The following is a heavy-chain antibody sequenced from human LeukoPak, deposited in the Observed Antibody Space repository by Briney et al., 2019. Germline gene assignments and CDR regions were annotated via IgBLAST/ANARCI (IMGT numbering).Heavy chain of an antibody. CDR2: ISSNGGST. CDR1: GFTFSSYA. V-gene: IGHV3-64*01. J-gene: IGHJ4*02. D-gene: IGHD3-22*01. Sequence: GGSLRLSCAASGFTFSSYAMHWVRQAPGKGLEYVSAISSNGGSTYYANSVKGRFTISRDNSKNTLHLQMGSLRAEDMAVYYCARISSGYFDYWGQGTLVTVSS. CDR3: ARISSGYFDY.